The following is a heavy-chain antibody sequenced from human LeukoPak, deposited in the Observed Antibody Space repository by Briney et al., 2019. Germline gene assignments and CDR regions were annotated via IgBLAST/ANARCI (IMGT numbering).Heavy chain of an antibody. CDR1: GGSISSGGYY. CDR2: IYHSGST. D-gene: IGHD1-26*01. Sequence: SETLSLTCTVSGGSISSGGYYWSWIRQPPGKGLEWIGYIYHSGSTYYNPSLKSRVTISVDRSKNQFSLKLSSVTAADTAVYYCATSSVLVGAKAFDIWGQGTMVTVSS. V-gene: IGHV4-30-2*01. J-gene: IGHJ3*02. CDR3: ATSSVLVGAKAFDI.